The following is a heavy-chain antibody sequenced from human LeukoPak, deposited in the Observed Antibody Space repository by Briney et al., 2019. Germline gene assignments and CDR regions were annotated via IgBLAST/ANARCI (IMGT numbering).Heavy chain of an antibody. Sequence: SETLSLTCTVSGGSISSGGYYWSWIRQNPGKGLEFVGYIFYSGTTYYNPSLKSRVTVSLDTSLNQFSLKLSSVTAADTAVYYCARYGAPFDSWGQGTLVTV. CDR3: ARYGAPFDS. V-gene: IGHV4-31*03. D-gene: IGHD4-17*01. CDR2: IFYSGTT. J-gene: IGHJ4*02. CDR1: GGSISSGGYY.